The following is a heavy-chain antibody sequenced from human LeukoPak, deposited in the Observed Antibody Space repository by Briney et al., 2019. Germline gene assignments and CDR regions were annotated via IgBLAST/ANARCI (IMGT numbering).Heavy chain of an antibody. CDR2: IRSDGSNK. D-gene: IGHD4-11*01. Sequence: GGSLRLSCAASGFTFSSYGMHWVRQAPGKGLEWVAFIRSDGSNKYYADSVKGRFTISRDNSRNTLYLQMNSLRPEDTAVYYCASHYLTTGSNPQPDYWGQGTLVTVSS. V-gene: IGHV3-30*02. J-gene: IGHJ4*02. CDR1: GFTFSSYG. CDR3: ASHYLTTGSNPQPDY.